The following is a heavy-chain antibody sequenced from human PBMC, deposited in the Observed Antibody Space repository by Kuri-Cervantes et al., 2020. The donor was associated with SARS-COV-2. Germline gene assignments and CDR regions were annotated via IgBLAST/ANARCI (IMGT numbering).Heavy chain of an antibody. Sequence: AGSLRLSCAASGFTFSGYWIHWVRQAPGKGLVWVSRINPDGSYTNNAYSVKGRFTLSSDNAKNMLFLQMNSLRAEDTAVYYCVRDGDHWNFDYWGQGTLVTGSS. CDR2: INPDGSYT. CDR1: GFTFSGYW. D-gene: IGHD1-1*01. CDR3: VRDGDHWNFDY. V-gene: IGHV3-74*01. J-gene: IGHJ4*02.